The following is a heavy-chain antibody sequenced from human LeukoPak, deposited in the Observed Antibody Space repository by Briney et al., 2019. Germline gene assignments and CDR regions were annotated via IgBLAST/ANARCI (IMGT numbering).Heavy chain of an antibody. J-gene: IGHJ4*02. Sequence: PSETLSLTCTVSGGSISSGYYCAWIRQPPGKGLEWIGSIYHSGTTYYTPSLKSRVTISVDTSKNEFSLKLSSVTAADTAVYYCARARNYYDSSGYYLFDYWGQGTLVTVSS. V-gene: IGHV4-38-2*02. D-gene: IGHD3-22*01. CDR3: ARARNYYDSSGYYLFDY. CDR1: GGSISSGYY. CDR2: IYHSGTT.